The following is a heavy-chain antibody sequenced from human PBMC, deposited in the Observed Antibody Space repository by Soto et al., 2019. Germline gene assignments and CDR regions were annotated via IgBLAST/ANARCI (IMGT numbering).Heavy chain of an antibody. CDR2: IYHSGST. D-gene: IGHD3-22*01. J-gene: IGHJ4*02. CDR3: ARGTFYYDSSGYPRRYYFDY. CDR1: GGSISSGGYS. V-gene: IGHV4-30-2*01. Sequence: SETLSLTCAVSGGSISSGGYSWSWIRQPPGKGLEWIGYIYHSGSTYYNPSLKSRVTISVDRSKNQFSLKLSSVTAADTAVYYCARGTFYYDSSGYPRRYYFDYWGQGTLVTVSS.